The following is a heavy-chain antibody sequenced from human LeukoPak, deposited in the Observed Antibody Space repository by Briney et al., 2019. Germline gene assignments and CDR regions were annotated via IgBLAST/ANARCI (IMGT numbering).Heavy chain of an antibody. Sequence: GGSLRLSCAASGFTFSSYWMHWVRQAPGKGLVWVSRINSDGSSTSYADSVKGRFTISRDNAKNTLYLQMNSLRAEDTAVYYCARDPKFTMVRGAHPFNWFDPWGQGTLVTVSS. CDR2: INSDGSST. V-gene: IGHV3-74*01. CDR3: ARDPKFTMVRGAHPFNWFDP. D-gene: IGHD3-10*01. CDR1: GFTFSSYW. J-gene: IGHJ5*02.